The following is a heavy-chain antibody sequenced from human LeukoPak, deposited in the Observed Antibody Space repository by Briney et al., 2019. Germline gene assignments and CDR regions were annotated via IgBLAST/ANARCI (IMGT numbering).Heavy chain of an antibody. CDR1: GYSISSGYY. Sequence: SETLSLTCTVSGYSISSGYYWGWIRQPPGKGLEWIGSIYHSGSTYYNPSLKSRVTISVDTSKNQFSLKLSSVTAADTAVYYCARRLGSGWYRYFDYWGQGTLVTASS. CDR3: ARRLGSGWYRYFDY. V-gene: IGHV4-38-2*02. D-gene: IGHD6-19*01. CDR2: IYHSGST. J-gene: IGHJ4*02.